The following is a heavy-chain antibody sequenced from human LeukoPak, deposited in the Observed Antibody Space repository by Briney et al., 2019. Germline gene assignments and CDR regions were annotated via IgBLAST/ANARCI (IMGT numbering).Heavy chain of an antibody. D-gene: IGHD1-26*01. CDR1: GYTLTELS. J-gene: IGHJ5*02. Sequence: ASVKVSCKVSGYTLTELSMHWVRQAPGKGLEWMGGFDPEDGETIYAQKFQGRVTMTEDTSTDTAYMELSSLRSEDTAVYYCATGRGGGPPAYNWFDPWGQGTLVTVSS. CDR3: ATGRGGGPPAYNWFDP. CDR2: FDPEDGET. V-gene: IGHV1-24*01.